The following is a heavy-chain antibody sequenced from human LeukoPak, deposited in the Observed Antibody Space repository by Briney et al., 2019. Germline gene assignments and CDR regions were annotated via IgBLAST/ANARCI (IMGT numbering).Heavy chain of an antibody. CDR1: GFTFDDYA. Sequence: GGSLRLSCAASGFTFDDYAMHWVRQAPGKGLEWVSGISWNSGSIGYADSVKGRFTISRDNAKNPLYLQMNSLRAEDTALYYCAKDMSTSYGDFSYYFDYWGQGTLVTVSS. V-gene: IGHV3-9*01. CDR2: ISWNSGSI. J-gene: IGHJ4*02. D-gene: IGHD4-17*01. CDR3: AKDMSTSYGDFSYYFDY.